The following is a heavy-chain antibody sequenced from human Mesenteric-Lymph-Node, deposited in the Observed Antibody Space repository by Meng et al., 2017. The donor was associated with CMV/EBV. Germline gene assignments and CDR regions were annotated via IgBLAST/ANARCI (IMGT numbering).Heavy chain of an antibody. D-gene: IGHD4-23*01. J-gene: IGHJ4*02. CDR3: ARHQRWLKSEGGFNY. CDR2: INHSGST. V-gene: IGHV4-34*01. Sequence: GQLQQWGAGLLKPSEPLSLTCAVYGGSFSGYYWSGIRQPPGKGLEWIGEINHSGSTNYNPSLKSRVTISVDTSKNQFSLKLSSVTAADTAVYYCARHQRWLKSEGGFNYWGQGTLVTVSS. CDR1: GGSFSGYY.